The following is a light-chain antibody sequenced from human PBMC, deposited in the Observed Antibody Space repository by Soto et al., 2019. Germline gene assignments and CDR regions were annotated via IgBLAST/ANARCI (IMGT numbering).Light chain of an antibody. Sequence: SVLTQPASVSGSPVQSITISCTGTSSVVGSYNLVSWYQQHPGKAPKLMIYEDIKRPSGVSNRFSGSKSGNTASLTISGLQAEDEADYYCCSYAGSSTYVFGTGTRSPS. J-gene: IGLJ1*01. CDR2: EDI. CDR1: SSVVGSYNL. CDR3: CSYAGSSTYV. V-gene: IGLV2-23*01.